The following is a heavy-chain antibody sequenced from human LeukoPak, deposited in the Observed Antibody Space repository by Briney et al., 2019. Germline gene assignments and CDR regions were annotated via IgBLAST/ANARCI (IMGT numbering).Heavy chain of an antibody. CDR1: KFTFSNNW. J-gene: IGHJ4*02. CDR3: ARPPYSGGWYLMF. D-gene: IGHD6-19*01. Sequence: PGESLRLSCAASKFTFSNNWMSWVRQARGKGLEWVASISQDGGETYYVDSVKGRFTISRDNTKNSLHLQMNSLRAEDTAVYYCARPPYSGGWYLMFWGQGTLVTVSS. V-gene: IGHV3-7*01. CDR2: ISQDGGET.